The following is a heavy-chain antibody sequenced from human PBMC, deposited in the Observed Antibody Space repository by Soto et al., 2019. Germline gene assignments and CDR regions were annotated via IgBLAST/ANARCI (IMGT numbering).Heavy chain of an antibody. V-gene: IGHV3-23*01. J-gene: IGHJ4*02. CDR1: GFTFSSYA. CDR2: ISGSGGST. D-gene: IGHD2-2*01. CDR3: VEVFQGYCSSSTCNTFDY. Sequence: GSLSLSCAASGFTFSSYAMSWVRQAPGKGLEWVSTISGSGGSTYYADSVKGRFTISRDNSKNTLYVQMNSLRAEDTAVYYCVEVFQGYCSSSTCNTFDYWGQGTLVTVSS.